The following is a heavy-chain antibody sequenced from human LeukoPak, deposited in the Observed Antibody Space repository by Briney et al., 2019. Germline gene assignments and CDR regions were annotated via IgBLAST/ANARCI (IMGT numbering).Heavy chain of an antibody. V-gene: IGHV4-34*01. CDR1: GDSLSRYY. CDR2: INPSGSP. Sequence: PSETLSLTCAVSGDSLSRYYWTWIRQPPGKGLEWLGEINPSGSPDYNPSLKSRATISADTSKNQFSLRLASVTAADTAVYYCASVRHDPLEYYYYIDVWGKGTTVTVSS. D-gene: IGHD2/OR15-2a*01. CDR3: ASVRHDPLEYYYYIDV. J-gene: IGHJ6*03.